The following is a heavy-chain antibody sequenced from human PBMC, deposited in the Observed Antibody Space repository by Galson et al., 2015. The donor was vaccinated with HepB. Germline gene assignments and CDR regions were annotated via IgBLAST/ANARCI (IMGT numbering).Heavy chain of an antibody. CDR2: IWYDGSNK. CDR3: AREGSSWSPGGSGWFDP. Sequence: SLRLSCAASGFTFSSYGMHWVRQAPGKGLEWVAVIWYDGSNKYYADSVKGRFTISRDNSKNTLYLQMNSLRAEDTAVYYCAREGSSWSPGGSGWFDPWGQGTLVTVSS. CDR1: GFTFSSYG. J-gene: IGHJ5*02. V-gene: IGHV3-33*08. D-gene: IGHD6-13*01.